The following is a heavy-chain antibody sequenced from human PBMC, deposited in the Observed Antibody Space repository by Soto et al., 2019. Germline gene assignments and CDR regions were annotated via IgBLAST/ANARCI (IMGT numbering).Heavy chain of an antibody. CDR1: GGSFSDYY. CDR3: ASEVPSRYFDL. J-gene: IGHJ2*01. D-gene: IGHD3-10*01. Sequence: QVRLQQWGAGLLKPSETLPLTCAVYGGSFSDYYWSWIRQPPGKGLEWIGEINHSGSTNYNPSLKSRVTLSVDTSTNQFSLKLNSVTAADTAVYYCASEVPSRYFDLWGRGTPVTVSS. V-gene: IGHV4-34*01. CDR2: INHSGST.